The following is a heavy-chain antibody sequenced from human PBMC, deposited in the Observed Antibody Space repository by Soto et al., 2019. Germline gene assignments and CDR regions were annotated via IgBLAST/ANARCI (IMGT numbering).Heavy chain of an antibody. V-gene: IGHV3-23*01. Sequence: LRLSCAASGFTFSSYAMSWVRQAPGKGLEWVSAISGSGGSTYYADSVKGRFTISRDNSKNTLYLQMNSLRAEDTAVYYCAKVSSSWVPLVRVYYYYGMDVWRQGTTVTVSS. CDR2: ISGSGGST. D-gene: IGHD6-13*01. CDR1: GFTFSSYA. CDR3: AKVSSSWVPLVRVYYYYGMDV. J-gene: IGHJ6*02.